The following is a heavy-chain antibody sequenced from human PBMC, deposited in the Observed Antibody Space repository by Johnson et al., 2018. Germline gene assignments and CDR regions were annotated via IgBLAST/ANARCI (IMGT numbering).Heavy chain of an antibody. CDR1: GFTFSSYG. CDR2: ISYDGSKG. J-gene: IGHJ4*02. V-gene: IGHV3-30*18. D-gene: IGHD3-10*01. CDR3: AKSGSGSYSIDY. Sequence: QVQLVESGGGVVQPGRSLRLSCAASGFTFSSYGMHWVRQTPGKGLEWVAVISYDGSKGYYADSVKGRFAISRDNPKKTRYLQMNSLRAEETAVYYCAKSGSGSYSIDYWGQGTLVTVSS.